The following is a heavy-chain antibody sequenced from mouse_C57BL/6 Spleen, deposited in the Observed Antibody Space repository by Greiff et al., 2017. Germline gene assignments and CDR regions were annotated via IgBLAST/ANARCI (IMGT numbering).Heavy chain of an antibody. CDR2: IYPSDSET. D-gene: IGHD2-4*01. CDR1: GYTFTSYW. CDR3: ARSYDYDGAWFAY. V-gene: IGHV1-61*01. J-gene: IGHJ3*01. Sequence: VQLQQPGAELVRPGSSVKLSCKASGYTFTSYWMDWVKQRPGQGLEWIGNIYPSDSETHYNQKFKDKATLTVDKSSSTAYMQLSSLTSEDSAVYYCARSYDYDGAWFAYWGQGTLVTVSA.